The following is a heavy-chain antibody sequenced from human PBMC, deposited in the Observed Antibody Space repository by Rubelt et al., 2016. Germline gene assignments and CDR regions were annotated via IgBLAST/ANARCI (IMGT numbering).Heavy chain of an antibody. J-gene: IGHJ4*02. V-gene: IGHV4-39*01. CDR1: GGSISSSNHF. Sequence: QLQLQESGPGLVKPSETLSLTCSVSGGSISSSNHFWGWIRQPPGKGLEWIGSIHYSVGTFYNPSLKSRVTMSVDTSKNHLSLALSPVTAADTAVYYCARHWRHTDYSSLAPVYWGQGALVTVSS. CDR3: ARHWRHTDYSSLAPVY. CDR2: IHYSVGT. D-gene: IGHD4-11*01.